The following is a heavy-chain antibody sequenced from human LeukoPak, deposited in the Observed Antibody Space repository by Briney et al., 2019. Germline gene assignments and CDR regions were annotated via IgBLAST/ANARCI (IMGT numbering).Heavy chain of an antibody. Sequence: GGSLRLSCAASGLTVSSNYMSWVRQAPGKGLEWVSVNYSGGSTYYADSVKGRFTISRDNSKNTLYLQMNSLRAEDTAVYYCARNNYDSSGYYYFDYWGQGTLVTVSS. CDR2: NYSGGST. CDR1: GLTVSSNY. CDR3: ARNNYDSSGYYYFDY. V-gene: IGHV3-53*01. J-gene: IGHJ4*02. D-gene: IGHD3-22*01.